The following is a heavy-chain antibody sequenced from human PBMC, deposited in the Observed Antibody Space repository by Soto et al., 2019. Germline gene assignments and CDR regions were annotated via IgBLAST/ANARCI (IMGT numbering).Heavy chain of an antibody. CDR1: GGSISSYY. Sequence: QVQLQESGPGLVKPSETLSLTCTVSGGSISSYYWSWIRQPPGKGLEWIGYIYYSGSTNYNPSLKSRVTISVDTSKNQFSLKLSSVTAADTAVYYCERAVDIVATISGGAMDVWGQGTTVTVSS. D-gene: IGHD5-12*01. V-gene: IGHV4-59*01. CDR3: ERAVDIVATISGGAMDV. J-gene: IGHJ6*02. CDR2: IYYSGST.